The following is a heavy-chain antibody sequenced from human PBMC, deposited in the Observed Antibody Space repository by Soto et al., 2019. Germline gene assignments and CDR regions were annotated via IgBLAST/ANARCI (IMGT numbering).Heavy chain of an antibody. D-gene: IGHD2-21*02. Sequence: PSETLSLTCTVSGGSISTYYWSWIRQPPGKGLEWIGYIYYSGFTTYNPSLKSRVTISTDTSKNQVSLNLNSVTAADTAVYFCARPRQGDYAFDIWGQGTMVT. CDR2: IYYSGFT. V-gene: IGHV4-59*01. CDR3: ARPRQGDYAFDI. CDR1: GGSISTYY. J-gene: IGHJ3*02.